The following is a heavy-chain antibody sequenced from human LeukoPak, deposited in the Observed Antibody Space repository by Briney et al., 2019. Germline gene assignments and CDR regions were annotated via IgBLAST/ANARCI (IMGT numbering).Heavy chain of an antibody. D-gene: IGHD6-6*01. CDR3: AIDRYSSSPGWLSYFDY. CDR2: IIPIFGTA. J-gene: IGHJ4*02. V-gene: IGHV1-69*05. CDR1: GGTFSSYA. Sequence: SVKVSCKASGGTFSSYAISWVRQAPGQGLEWMGRIIPIFGTANYAQKFQGRVTITTDESTSTAYMEPSSLRSEDTAVYYCAIDRYSSSPGWLSYFDYWGQGTLVTVSS.